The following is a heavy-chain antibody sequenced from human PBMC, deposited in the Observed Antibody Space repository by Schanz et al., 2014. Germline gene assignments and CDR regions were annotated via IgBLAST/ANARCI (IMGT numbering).Heavy chain of an antibody. CDR3: ARDRLECGAECYSVEVFEI. D-gene: IGHD2-21*01. J-gene: IGHJ4*02. V-gene: IGHV4-31*02. CDR2: IYHSGNT. Sequence: DLEWIGYIYHSGNTYFKPSLQSRLAMSVDTAKNQFSLSLSSATAADTAVYYCARDRLECGAECYSVEVFEIWGQGTLVIVSS.